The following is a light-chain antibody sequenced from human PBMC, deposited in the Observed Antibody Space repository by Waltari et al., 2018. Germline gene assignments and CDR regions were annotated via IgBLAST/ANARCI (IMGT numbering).Light chain of an antibody. CDR3: SSYAGSNRDV. J-gene: IGLJ1*01. V-gene: IGLV2-8*01. CDR1: SSDVGGYNY. Sequence: QSALTQPPSASGSPGQSVTISCTGTSSDVGGYNYVSWYQQHPGKAPKLMIFEVNKRPSGVPDRFSGSKSGNRASLTVSGLQAEDEADYYCSSYAGSNRDVFGTGTRVTVL. CDR2: EVN.